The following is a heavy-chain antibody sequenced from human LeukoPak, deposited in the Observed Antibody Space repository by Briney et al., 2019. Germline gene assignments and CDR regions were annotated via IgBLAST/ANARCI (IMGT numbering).Heavy chain of an antibody. D-gene: IGHD4-17*01. CDR3: AKVDVGYGIDYFDY. V-gene: IGHV3-23*01. CDR1: GFTFSSYA. J-gene: IGHJ4*02. Sequence: AGRSLRLSCAASGFTFSSYAMSWVRQAPGKGLEWVSAISGSGGSTYYADSVKGRFTISRDNSKNTLYLQMNSLRAEDTAVYYCAKVDVGYGIDYFDYWGQGTLVTVSS. CDR2: ISGSGGST.